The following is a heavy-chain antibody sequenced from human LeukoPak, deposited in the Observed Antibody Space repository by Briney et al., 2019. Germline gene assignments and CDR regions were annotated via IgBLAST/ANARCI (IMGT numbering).Heavy chain of an antibody. CDR3: ARKGDYWNDGAY. CDR1: GGSISSSSYY. J-gene: IGHJ4*02. D-gene: IGHD1-1*01. Sequence: SETLSLTCTVSGGSISSSSYYWGWIRQPPGKGLEWIGSIYYSGSTYYNPSLKSRVTISVDTSKNQFSLKLSSVTAADTAVYYCARKGDYWNDGAYWGQGTLVIVSS. V-gene: IGHV4-39*01. CDR2: IYYSGST.